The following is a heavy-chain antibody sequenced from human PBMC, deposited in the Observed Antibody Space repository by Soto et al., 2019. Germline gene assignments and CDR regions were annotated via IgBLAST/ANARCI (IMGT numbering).Heavy chain of an antibody. CDR1: GFIFSDQY. V-gene: IGHV3-72*01. Sequence: GSLRLSCGASGFIFSDQYMDWVRQAPGKGLEWVGRTRNKANSHTTEYAASVKGRFTISRDDSKNSLYLQMNSLKIEDTAVYYCARATTVTDYWGQGTLVTVSS. J-gene: IGHJ4*02. CDR2: TRNKANSHTT. CDR3: ARATTVTDY. D-gene: IGHD4-17*01.